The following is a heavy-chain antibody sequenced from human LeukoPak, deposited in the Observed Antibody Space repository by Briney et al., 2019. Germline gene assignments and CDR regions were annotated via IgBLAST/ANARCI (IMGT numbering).Heavy chain of an antibody. CDR2: IYPGDSDT. Sequence: PGESLKISCKGSGYSFTSYWIGWVRQMPGKGLEWMGIIYPGDSDTRYSPSFQGQVTISADKSISTAYLQWSSLKASDTAMYYCAITYGSGSPYYYYYYGMDVWGQGTTVTVSS. J-gene: IGHJ6*02. V-gene: IGHV5-51*01. CDR1: GYSFTSYW. D-gene: IGHD3-10*01. CDR3: AITYGSGSPYYYYYYGMDV.